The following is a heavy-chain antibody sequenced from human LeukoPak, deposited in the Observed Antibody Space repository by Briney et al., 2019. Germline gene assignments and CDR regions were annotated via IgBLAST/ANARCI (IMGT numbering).Heavy chain of an antibody. J-gene: IGHJ4*02. CDR2: ISGDGADT. D-gene: IGHD6-19*01. Sequence: PGGSLRLSCAASGFTFDGYVMHWVRQAPGKGLEWVSLISGDGADTYYADSVRDRFIISRDITRNSLFLHINNLRTEDTAFYYCVKVEPSCRGCHRDFEYWGQGTLVTVTS. CDR1: GFTFDGYV. CDR3: VKVEPSCRGCHRDFEY. V-gene: IGHV3-43*02.